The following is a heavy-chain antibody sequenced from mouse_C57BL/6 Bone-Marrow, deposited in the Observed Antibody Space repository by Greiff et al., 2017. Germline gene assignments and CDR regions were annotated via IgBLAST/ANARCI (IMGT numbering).Heavy chain of an antibody. CDR3: ARKDAMDY. CDR1: GYSFTGYY. J-gene: IGHJ4*01. CDR2: INPSTGGT. Sequence: EVQLQQSGPELVKPGASVKISCKASGYSFTGYYMNWVKQSPEKSLEWIGEINPSTGGTTYNQKFKAKATLTVDKSSSTAYMQLKSLTSEYSAVYYCARKDAMDYWGQGTSVTVSS. V-gene: IGHV1-42*01.